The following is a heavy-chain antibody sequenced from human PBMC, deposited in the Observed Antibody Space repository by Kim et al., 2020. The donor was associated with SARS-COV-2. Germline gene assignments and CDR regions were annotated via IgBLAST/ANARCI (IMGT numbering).Heavy chain of an antibody. Sequence: GGSLRLSCAASGFTFSSYGMHWVRQAPGKGLEWVAVIWYDGSNKYYADSVKGRFTISRDNSKNTLYLQMNSLRAEDTAVYYCAKDKEMATHFFDYWGQGTLVTVSS. J-gene: IGHJ4*02. CDR2: IWYDGSNK. CDR1: GFTFSSYG. CDR3: AKDKEMATHFFDY. V-gene: IGHV3-33*06. D-gene: IGHD5-12*01.